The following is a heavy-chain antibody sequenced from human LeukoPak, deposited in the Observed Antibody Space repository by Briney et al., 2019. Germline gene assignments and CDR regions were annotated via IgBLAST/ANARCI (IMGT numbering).Heavy chain of an antibody. J-gene: IGHJ4*02. Sequence: GGSLRLSCSASGFIFSDFYMNWLRQAPGKGLEWVSYISDNGNKIHYADSVKGRFTISRDNSKNTLYLQMDSLGAADTAIYYCAKEIAAIGLPAVDHWGQGTLVTVSS. CDR1: GFIFSDFY. D-gene: IGHD6-13*01. V-gene: IGHV3-11*01. CDR2: ISDNGNKI. CDR3: AKEIAAIGLPAVDH.